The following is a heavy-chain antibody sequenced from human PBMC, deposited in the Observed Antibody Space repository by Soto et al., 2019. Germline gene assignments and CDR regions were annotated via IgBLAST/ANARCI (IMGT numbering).Heavy chain of an antibody. Sequence: ASVKVSCKASGYTFNNYDIHWVRQAPGHGLEWMGWMNPNSGNTGYAQNFRGRVTMTLNTAIGTAYMELSSLRSDDTATYYCTRAYGAETFDFWGQGTRVTVSS. CDR2: MNPNSGNT. CDR3: TRAYGAETFDF. V-gene: IGHV1-8*02. D-gene: IGHD3-10*01. J-gene: IGHJ5*01. CDR1: GYTFNNYD.